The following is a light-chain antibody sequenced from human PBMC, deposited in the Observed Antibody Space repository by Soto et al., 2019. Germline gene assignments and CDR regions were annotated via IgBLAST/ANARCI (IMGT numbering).Light chain of an antibody. CDR2: EVN. V-gene: IGLV2-8*01. CDR1: SGDVGAYDS. CDR3: NSYAGSNNVV. Sequence: QSALTQPPSASGSPGQSVTISCTGTSGDVGAYDSVSWYQQHPGKAPKLMIYEVNKRPSGVPDRFSGSKSGNTASLTVSGLQAEDEADYYCNSYAGSNNVVFGGGTKLTVL. J-gene: IGLJ3*02.